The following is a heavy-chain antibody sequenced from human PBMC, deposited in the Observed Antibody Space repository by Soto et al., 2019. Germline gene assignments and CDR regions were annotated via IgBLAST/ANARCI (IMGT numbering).Heavy chain of an antibody. CDR2: IYYSGTT. D-gene: IGHD2-8*01. J-gene: IGHJ4*02. V-gene: IGHV4-31*11. Sequence: LSLTCAVYGGSFSGYYWSWIRQHPGTGLEWIGYIYYSGTTYFNPSLKSRASISLDTSKNEFSLKLTSVTAADTAVYYCARRALPQCINGVCYKDGFWDYWGQGALVTVSS. CDR1: GGSFSGYY. CDR3: ARRALPQCINGVCYKDGFWDY.